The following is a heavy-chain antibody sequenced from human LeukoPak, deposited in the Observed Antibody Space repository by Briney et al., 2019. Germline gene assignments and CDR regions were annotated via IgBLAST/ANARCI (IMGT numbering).Heavy chain of an antibody. CDR3: ARDLGYLSS. CDR1: GFTFSNFG. V-gene: IGHV3-33*08. Sequence: GGSLRLSCAASGFTFSNFGVHWARQAPGKGLEWVALIWYDGSSKYYAGSVKGRFTISRDNSKNTLYLQMNSLRAEDTALYYCARDLGYLSSWGQGTLVTVSS. J-gene: IGHJ5*02. D-gene: IGHD2/OR15-2a*01. CDR2: IWYDGSSK.